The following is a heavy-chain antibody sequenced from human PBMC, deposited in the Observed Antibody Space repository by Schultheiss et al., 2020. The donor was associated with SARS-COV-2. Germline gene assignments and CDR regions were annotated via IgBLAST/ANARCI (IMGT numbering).Heavy chain of an antibody. J-gene: IGHJ6*02. CDR1: GGSISSSNW. Sequence: SETLSLTCAVSGGSISSSNWWSWVRQPPGKGLEWIGEINHSGSTNYNPSLKSRVTMSIDTSKNQFSLKLRSVTAADTAVYYCARSSGGSSSSPNYYYGMDVWGQGTTVTVSS. V-gene: IGHV4-4*02. CDR2: INHSGST. D-gene: IGHD6-6*01. CDR3: ARSSGGSSSSPNYYYGMDV.